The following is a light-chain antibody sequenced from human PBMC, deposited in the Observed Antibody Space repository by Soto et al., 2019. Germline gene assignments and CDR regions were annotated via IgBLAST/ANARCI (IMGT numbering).Light chain of an antibody. Sequence: EIVMTQSPATLSLSPGERATLSCRASQSVSSNLAWYQQKPGQAPRLLIYGASTRATGIPARFSGSGSGTEFTLTISSLQSEEFAGYYCQQYNNWPPSITFGQGTRLEIK. J-gene: IGKJ5*01. CDR2: GAS. CDR1: QSVSSN. V-gene: IGKV3-15*01. CDR3: QQYNNWPPSIT.